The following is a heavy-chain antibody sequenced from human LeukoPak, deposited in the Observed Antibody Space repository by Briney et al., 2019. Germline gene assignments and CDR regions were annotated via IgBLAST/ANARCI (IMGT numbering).Heavy chain of an antibody. D-gene: IGHD5-12*01. CDR3: ARDILTKQAYSGYDN. CDR2: ITTTTSDT. J-gene: IGHJ4*02. V-gene: IGHV3-21*01. Sequence: PGGSLRLSCAASGFTFSSYAMNWVRQAPGKGLEWVSSITTTTSDTYYADSVKGRFTISRDNAKNSLYLQMNSLRDEDTAVYYCARDILTKQAYSGYDNWGQGTLVTVSS. CDR1: GFTFSSYA.